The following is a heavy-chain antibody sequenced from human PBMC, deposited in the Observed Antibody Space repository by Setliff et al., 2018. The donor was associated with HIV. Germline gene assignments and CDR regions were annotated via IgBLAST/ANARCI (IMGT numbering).Heavy chain of an antibody. CDR2: ISAYNGNT. V-gene: IGHV1-18*01. J-gene: IGHJ6*03. D-gene: IGHD2-15*01. CDR1: GYTFTSYG. CDR3: ARVAGGDIVVVVAATPYYYYMDV. Sequence: ASVKVSCKASGYTFTSYGISWVRQAPGQGLEWMGWISAYNGNTNYAQKLQGRVTMTTDTSTSTAYMELRSLRSDDTAVYYCARVAGGDIVVVVAATPYYYYMDVWGKGTTVT.